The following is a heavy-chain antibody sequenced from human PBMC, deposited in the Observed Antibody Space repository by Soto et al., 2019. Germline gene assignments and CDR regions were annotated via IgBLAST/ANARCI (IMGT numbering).Heavy chain of an antibody. CDR3: WRRGSPDY. CDR1: GFTFSSYA. Sequence: SGFTFSSYAMSWVRQAPGKGLEWVSAISGSGGSSYFAVSVKGRFTISRDNSKNTLYLQMNSLRAEVTAVYYCWRRGSPDYWGQGTLVTVS. J-gene: IGHJ4*02. D-gene: IGHD1-26*01. V-gene: IGHV3-23*01. CDR2: ISGSGGSS.